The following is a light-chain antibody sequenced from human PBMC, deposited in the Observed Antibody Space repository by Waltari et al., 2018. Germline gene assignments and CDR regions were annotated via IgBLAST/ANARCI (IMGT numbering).Light chain of an antibody. CDR2: DAS. CDR3: QQYDNLPYT. J-gene: IGKJ2*01. V-gene: IGKV1-33*01. CDR1: QDISNY. Sequence: DIQMTQSPPSPTAFVGDRVTITCQASQDISNYLSWYQRKPGKAPEVLIYDASNLERGVTSRFSGGGSGKHFTFTISSLQPEDIGTYYCQQYDNLPYTFGRGTKMEV.